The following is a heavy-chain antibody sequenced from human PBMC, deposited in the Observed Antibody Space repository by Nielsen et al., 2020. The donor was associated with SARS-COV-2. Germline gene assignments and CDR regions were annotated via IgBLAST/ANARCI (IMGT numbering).Heavy chain of an antibody. CDR2: IYYSGST. CDR1: GGSISSGGYY. J-gene: IGHJ6*03. CDR3: ARGVLGDYYYYMDV. Sequence: SETLSLTCTVSGGSISSGGYYWSWIRQPPGKGLEWIGYIYYSGSTNYNPSLKSRVTISVDTSKNQFSLKLSSVTAADTAVYYCARGVLGDYYYYMDVWGKGTTVTVSS. V-gene: IGHV4-61*08.